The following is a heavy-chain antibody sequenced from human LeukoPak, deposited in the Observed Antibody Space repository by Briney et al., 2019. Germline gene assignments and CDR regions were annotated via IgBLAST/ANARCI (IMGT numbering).Heavy chain of an antibody. J-gene: IGHJ4*02. CDR2: IYDSGST. CDR1: GGSISSSSYY. CDR3: ARLRRRDEYVRGSYRHKFVALDY. D-gene: IGHD3-16*02. V-gene: IGHV4-39*07. Sequence: SETLSLTCTVSGGSISSSSYYWGWIRQPPGKGLEWIGSIYDSGSTYYNPSLKSRVTISVDTSKNQFSLKLRSVTAADAAVFYCARLRRRDEYVRGSYRHKFVALDYWGQGILVTVSS.